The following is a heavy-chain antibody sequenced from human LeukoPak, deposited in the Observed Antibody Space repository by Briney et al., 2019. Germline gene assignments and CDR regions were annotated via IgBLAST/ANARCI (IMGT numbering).Heavy chain of an antibody. J-gene: IGHJ4*02. D-gene: IGHD6-19*01. CDR2: IYYSGST. Sequence: PSETLSLTCTVSGGSISSSSYYWGWIRQPPGKGLEWIGSIYYSGSTYYNPSLKSRVTISVDTSKNQFSLKLSSVTAADTAVYYCARPIAVAGSYYFDNWGQGTQVTVSS. CDR3: ARPIAVAGSYYFDN. CDR1: GGSISSSSYY. V-gene: IGHV4-39*01.